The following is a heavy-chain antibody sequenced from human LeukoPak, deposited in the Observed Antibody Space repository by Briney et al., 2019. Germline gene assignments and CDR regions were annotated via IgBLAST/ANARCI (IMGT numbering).Heavy chain of an antibody. CDR3: ARRITMRMTRSDNNWFDP. V-gene: IGHV3-7*03. CDR2: IKQDGSEK. J-gene: IGHJ5*02. Sequence: GGSPRLSCAASGFTFSSYWMSWVRQAPGKGLEWVANIKQDGSEKYYVDSVKGRFTISRDNAKNSLYLQMNSLRAEDTAVYYCARRITMRMTRSDNNWFDPWGQGTLVTVSS. D-gene: IGHD3-22*01. CDR1: GFTFSSYW.